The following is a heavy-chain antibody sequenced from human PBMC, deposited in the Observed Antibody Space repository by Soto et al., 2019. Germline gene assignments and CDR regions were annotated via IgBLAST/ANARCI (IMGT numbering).Heavy chain of an antibody. D-gene: IGHD2-2*01. J-gene: IGHJ4*01. V-gene: IGHV4-34*01. CDR3: ARGPTRCTTTSCYGDYFDY. Sequence: ETLSLTCAVYGGSFSNYFWSWIRQPPGKGLEWIGEINHAGSTNYNPSLKSRLTISVDTSKNQFSLKLSSVTAADTAVYYCARGPTRCTTTSCYGDYFDYWGQGTLVTVSS. CDR1: GGSFSNYF. CDR2: INHAGST.